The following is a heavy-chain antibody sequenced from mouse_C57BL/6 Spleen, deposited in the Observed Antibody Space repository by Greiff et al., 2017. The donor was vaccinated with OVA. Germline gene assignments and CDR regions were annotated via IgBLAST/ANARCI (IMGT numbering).Heavy chain of an antibody. CDR2: IWRGGST. V-gene: IGHV2-5*01. CDR3: AKNPVTTAYYAMDY. J-gene: IGHJ4*01. CDR1: GFSLTSYG. D-gene: IGHD2-5*01. Sequence: VKLMESGPGLVQPSQSLSITCTVSGFSLTSYGVHWVRQSPGKGLEWLGVIWRGGSTDYNAAFMSRLSITKDNSKSQVFFKMNSLQADDTAIYYCAKNPVTTAYYAMDYWGQGTSVTVSS.